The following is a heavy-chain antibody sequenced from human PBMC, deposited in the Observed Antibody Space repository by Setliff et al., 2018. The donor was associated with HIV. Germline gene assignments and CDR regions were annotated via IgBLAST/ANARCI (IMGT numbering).Heavy chain of an antibody. CDR2: IYTSGST. CDR3: ARAHIGIAARWSGWFDP. V-gene: IGHV4-61*02. Sequence: SETLSLTCTVSGGSISSGSYYWSWIRQPAGKGLEWIGRIYTSGSTNYNPSLKSRVTISVDTSKNQSSLKLSSVTAADTAVYYCARAHIGIAARWSGWFDPWGQGTLVTVSS. J-gene: IGHJ5*02. CDR1: GGSISSGSYY. D-gene: IGHD6-6*01.